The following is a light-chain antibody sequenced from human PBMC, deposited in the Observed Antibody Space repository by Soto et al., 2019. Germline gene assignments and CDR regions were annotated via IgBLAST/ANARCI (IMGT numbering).Light chain of an antibody. CDR3: AAWDDSLNGHVV. CDR1: SSNIGSNT. Sequence: QSVLTQPPSASGTPGQRVTISCSGSSSNIGSNTVNWYQQITGTAPKLLIYNDNQRPSGVPDRFSGPKSGTSGSLAISGLQSEDEGDYYCAAWDDSLNGHVVFGGGTKVTVL. CDR2: NDN. V-gene: IGLV1-44*01. J-gene: IGLJ2*01.